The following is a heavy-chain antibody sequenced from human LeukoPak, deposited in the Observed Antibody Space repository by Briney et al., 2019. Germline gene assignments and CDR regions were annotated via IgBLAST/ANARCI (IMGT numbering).Heavy chain of an antibody. Sequence: GGSLRLSCAASGFTFSRYAMHWVRQAPGKGREWVAVISYEGSNKYYADSVKGRFTISRDNSKHTLYLQMNSLRAEDTAVYYCARVGRPAQASSGWYATGFDYWGQGTLVTLSS. J-gene: IGHJ4*02. CDR3: ARVGRPAQASSGWYATGFDY. D-gene: IGHD6-19*01. CDR1: GFTFSRYA. CDR2: ISYEGSNK. V-gene: IGHV3-30-3*01.